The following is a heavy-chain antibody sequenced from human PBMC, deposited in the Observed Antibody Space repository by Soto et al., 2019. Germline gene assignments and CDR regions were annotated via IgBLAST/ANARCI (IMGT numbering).Heavy chain of an antibody. CDR3: ARHAGSRRAFDI. D-gene: IGHD1-26*01. V-gene: IGHV4-59*08. J-gene: IGHJ3*02. CDR1: GGSISYYY. CDR2: IDSSGST. Sequence: QVQLQESGPGLVKPSETLSLTCTVSGGSISYYYWSWIRQPPGKGLEWIGYIDSSGSTNYNPSLKSQVTISVDTSKNQISLKLSSVTAADTAGYYCARHAGSRRAFDIWGQGTMVTVSS.